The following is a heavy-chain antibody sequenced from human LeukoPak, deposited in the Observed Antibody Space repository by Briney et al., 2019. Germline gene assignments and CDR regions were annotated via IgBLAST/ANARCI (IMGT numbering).Heavy chain of an antibody. D-gene: IGHD3-10*01. Sequence: PGGSLRLSCAASGFTFSSYGMHWVRQAPCKGLEWVAVIWYDGSNKYYADSVKGRFTISRDNSKNTLYLQMNSLRAEDTAVYYCARDQMVQGVIYYFDYWGQGTLVTVSS. V-gene: IGHV3-33*01. CDR1: GFTFSSYG. J-gene: IGHJ4*02. CDR3: ARDQMVQGVIYYFDY. CDR2: IWYDGSNK.